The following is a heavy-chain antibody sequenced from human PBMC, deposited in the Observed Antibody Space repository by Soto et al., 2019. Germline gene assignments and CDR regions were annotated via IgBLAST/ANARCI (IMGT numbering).Heavy chain of an antibody. Sequence: SETLSLTCTVFGDSISSRGYYWGWIRQPPGKGLEWVGSIYYGGNTYYNPSLKSRVTISVDTSKNQFSLKLNSVTAADTAVYYCARAVGCGSDSCHEYFQYWGQGTLVTVSS. CDR3: ARAVGCGSDSCHEYFQY. CDR1: GDSISSRGYY. J-gene: IGHJ1*01. V-gene: IGHV4-39*01. D-gene: IGHD1-26*01. CDR2: IYYGGNT.